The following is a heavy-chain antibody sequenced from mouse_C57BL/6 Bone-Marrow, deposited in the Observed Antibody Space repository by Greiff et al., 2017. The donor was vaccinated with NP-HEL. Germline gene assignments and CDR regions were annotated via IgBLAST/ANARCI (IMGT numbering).Heavy chain of an antibody. Sequence: VQLQQSGAELVKPGASVKLSCKASGYTFTTYWMQWVKQRPGQGLEWIGELVPSDSYTNYNQKFKGKATLTVDTSSSTAYMQLSSLTSEDSAVYYCARKAYYGRSYEFAYWGQGTLVTVSA. CDR3: ARKAYYGRSYEFAY. J-gene: IGHJ3*01. D-gene: IGHD1-1*01. CDR1: GYTFTTYW. V-gene: IGHV1-50*01. CDR2: LVPSDSYT.